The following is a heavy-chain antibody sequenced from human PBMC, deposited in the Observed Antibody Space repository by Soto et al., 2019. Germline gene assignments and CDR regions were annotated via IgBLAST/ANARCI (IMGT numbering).Heavy chain of an antibody. V-gene: IGHV3-48*02. CDR2: ISGGGVPV. Sequence: GGSLRLSCKASGFTFSGYSMDWVRQAPGKGLEWIAYISGGGVPVYYADSVKGRFTISRDNAKNSLYLQLNHLRDEDTAIYYCARGRANYYFDFWGQGALVTVSS. J-gene: IGHJ4*02. CDR3: ARGRANYYFDF. D-gene: IGHD1-1*01. CDR1: GFTFSGYS.